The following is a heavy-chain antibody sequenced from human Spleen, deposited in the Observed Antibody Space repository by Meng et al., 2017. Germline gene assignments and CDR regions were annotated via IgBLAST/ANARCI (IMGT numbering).Heavy chain of an antibody. CDR2: IYSGGST. CDR3: ARAVGATLLYY. V-gene: IGHV3-66*02. D-gene: IGHD1-26*01. Sequence: GESLKISCAASGFTVSSTYMSWVRQAPGKGLEWVSIIYSGGSTYYADSVKGRFTISRDNSKNTLYLQMNSLTPEDTAVYYCARAVGATLLYYWGQGTRVTSPQ. J-gene: IGHJ4*02. CDR1: GFTVSSTY.